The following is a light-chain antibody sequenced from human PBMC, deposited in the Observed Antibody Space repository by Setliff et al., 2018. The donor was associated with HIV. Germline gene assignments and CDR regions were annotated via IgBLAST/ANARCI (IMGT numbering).Light chain of an antibody. CDR3: ASYRPNDLGV. CDR2: DVS. Sequence: QSALIQPASVSGSPGQSVTVSCTGTSCDVGSYDFASWYQQLPGKAPKLLIYDVSDRPSGVSHRFSGSKSGNTASLTISGLQSEDEADYYCASYRPNDLGVFGTGTKVTVL. CDR1: SCDVGSYDF. J-gene: IGLJ1*01. V-gene: IGLV2-14*03.